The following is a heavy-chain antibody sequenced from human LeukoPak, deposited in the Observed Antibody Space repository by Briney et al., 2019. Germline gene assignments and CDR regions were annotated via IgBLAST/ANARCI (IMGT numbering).Heavy chain of an antibody. J-gene: IGHJ3*02. CDR2: IRYDGSNK. V-gene: IGHV3-30*02. Sequence: PGGSLRLSCAASGFTFSSYGMHWVRQAPGKGLEWVAFIRYDGSNKYYADSVKGRFTISRDNSKNTLYLQMNSLRAEDTAVYYCAKGGRWLQFDAFDIWGQGTMVTVSS. D-gene: IGHD5-24*01. CDR3: AKGGRWLQFDAFDI. CDR1: GFTFSSYG.